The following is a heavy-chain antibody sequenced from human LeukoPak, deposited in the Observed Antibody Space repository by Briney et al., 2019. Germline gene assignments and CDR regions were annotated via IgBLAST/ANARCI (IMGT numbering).Heavy chain of an antibody. J-gene: IGHJ3*01. D-gene: IGHD6-13*01. Sequence: GASVKVSCKASGYTFTRYYMHWVRQAPGQGPEWMGIINLSGGSTSYAQKFQGRVTMTRDTSTSTVYMGVSSLRSEDTAVYYCARQGYSSSWYATAGAFDVWGQGTVVTVSS. V-gene: IGHV1-46*01. CDR1: GYTFTRYY. CDR3: ARQGYSSSWYATAGAFDV. CDR2: INLSGGST.